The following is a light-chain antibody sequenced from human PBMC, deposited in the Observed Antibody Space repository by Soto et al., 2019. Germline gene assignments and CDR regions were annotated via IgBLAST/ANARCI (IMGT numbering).Light chain of an antibody. CDR2: GVS. V-gene: IGLV2-14*01. CDR3: SSYTAYTTLWA. CDR1: ASDIGNYNY. J-gene: IGLJ3*02. Sequence: QSALTQPASVSGSPGQSITISCTGTASDIGNYNYVSWYQLHPGKAPKLLIYGVSNRPSGVSNRFSGSKSGNAASLTISGLQAEDEADYYCSSYTAYTTLWAFGGGTKVTVL.